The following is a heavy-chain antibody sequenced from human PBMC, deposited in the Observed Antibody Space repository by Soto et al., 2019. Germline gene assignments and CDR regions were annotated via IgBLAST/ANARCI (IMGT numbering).Heavy chain of an antibody. D-gene: IGHD1-26*01. Sequence: SLNFASQGPGYTFTRYWLLRPRLMLEKGLGWMGRIVPSDSYTNYSPPFKGHVTISADKSISTACLQWSSRKASDTAMYYCARHLSGLGRSQYGMDVWGQGNTVTVSS. CDR3: ARHLSGLGRSQYGMDV. CDR1: GYTFTRYW. CDR2: IVPSDSYT. V-gene: IGHV5-10-1*01. J-gene: IGHJ6*02.